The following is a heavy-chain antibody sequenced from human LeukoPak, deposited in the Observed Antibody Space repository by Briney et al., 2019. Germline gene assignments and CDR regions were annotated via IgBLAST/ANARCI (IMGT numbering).Heavy chain of an antibody. V-gene: IGHV3-23*01. CDR3: ATSTVDIVATIGCFDY. Sequence: GGSLRLSCAASGFTVSSNSMSWVRQAPGKGLEWVSAISGSGGSTYYADSVKGRFTISRDNSKNTLYLQMNSLRAEDTAVYYCATSTVDIVATIGCFDYWGQGTLVTVSS. J-gene: IGHJ4*02. D-gene: IGHD5-12*01. CDR1: GFTVSSNS. CDR2: ISGSGGST.